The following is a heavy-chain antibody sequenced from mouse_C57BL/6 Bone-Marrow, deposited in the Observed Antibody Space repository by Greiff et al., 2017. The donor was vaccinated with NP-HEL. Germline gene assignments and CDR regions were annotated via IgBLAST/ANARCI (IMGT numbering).Heavy chain of an antibody. J-gene: IGHJ2*01. D-gene: IGHD2-2*01. CDR1: GYAFSSSW. CDR3: ARGGNYGYDVDYCDY. Sequence: QVHVKQSGPELVKPGASVKISCKASGYAFSSSWMNWVKQRPGKGLEWIGRIYPGDGDTNYNGKFKGKATLTADKSSSPAYMQLSSLTSEDSAVYFCARGGNYGYDVDYCDYWGQGTTLTVSS. V-gene: IGHV1-82*01. CDR2: IYPGDGDT.